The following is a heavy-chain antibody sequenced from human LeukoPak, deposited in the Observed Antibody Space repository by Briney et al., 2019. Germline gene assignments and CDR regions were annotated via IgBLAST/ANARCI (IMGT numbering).Heavy chain of an antibody. CDR3: AGERTDARSWIDP. CDR1: GGSFSNHY. J-gene: IGHJ5*02. CDR2: IHYSGST. Sequence: SETLSLTCTASGGSFSNHYWTWMRQPPGKGLEWIGYIHYSGSTKYNPSLKRRINISVDTSKNQFSLKVNSVTAADTAVYYCAGERTDARSWIDPWGQGTLVTVSS. V-gene: IGHV4-59*11. D-gene: IGHD3-10*01.